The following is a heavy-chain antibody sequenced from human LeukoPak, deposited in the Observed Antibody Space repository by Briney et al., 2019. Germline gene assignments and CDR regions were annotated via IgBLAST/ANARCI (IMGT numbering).Heavy chain of an antibody. D-gene: IGHD5-18*01. V-gene: IGHV3-48*03. CDR1: GLTFNSYE. CDR3: AGETSSYGYFDY. J-gene: IGHJ4*02. Sequence: GGSLRLSCAASGLTFNSYEMNWVRQAPGKGLEWVSYISSSGRTIYYADSVKGRFTISRDNAKNSLYLQMNSLRAEDTALYYCAGETSSYGYFDYWGQGTLVTVSS. CDR2: ISSSGRTI.